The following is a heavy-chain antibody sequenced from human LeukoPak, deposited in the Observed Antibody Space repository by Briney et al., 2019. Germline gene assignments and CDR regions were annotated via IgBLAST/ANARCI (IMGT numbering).Heavy chain of an antibody. CDR1: GGTFSSYA. Sequence: EASVKVSCKASGGTFSSYAISWVRQAPGQGLEWMGGIIPIFGTANYAQKFQGRVTITTDESTSTAYMELSSLRSEDTAVYYCATRPYYYDSSGLAFDIWGQGTMVTVSS. D-gene: IGHD3-22*01. CDR3: ATRPYYYDSSGLAFDI. J-gene: IGHJ3*02. CDR2: IIPIFGTA. V-gene: IGHV1-69*05.